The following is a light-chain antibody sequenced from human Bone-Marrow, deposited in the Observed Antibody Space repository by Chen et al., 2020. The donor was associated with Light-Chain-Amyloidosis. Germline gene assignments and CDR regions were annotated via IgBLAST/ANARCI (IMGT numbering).Light chain of an antibody. J-gene: IGLJ3*02. V-gene: IGLV3-21*02. CDR1: NIGSTS. CDR3: QVWDRSSDRPV. CDR2: DDS. Sequence: SYVLTQPSSVSVAPGQTATIACWGNNIGSTSVHWYQQTPGQAHLLVVYDDSDRPSGIPERLSGSNSGNTATLTISRVEAGDEADYYCQVWDRSSDRPVFGGGTKLTVL.